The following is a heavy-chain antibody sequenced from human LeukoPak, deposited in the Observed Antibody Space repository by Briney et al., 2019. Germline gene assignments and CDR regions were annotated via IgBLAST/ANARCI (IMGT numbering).Heavy chain of an antibody. D-gene: IGHD2-2*03. Sequence: SETLSLTCTVSGGSISSSSYYWGWIRQPPGKGLEWIGSIYYSGSTYYNPSLKSRVTISVDTSKNQFSLKLSSVTAADTAVYYCARMDIVVVPAAVGLGWFDPWGQGTLVTVSS. CDR1: GGSISSSSYY. CDR3: ARMDIVVVPAAVGLGWFDP. J-gene: IGHJ5*02. CDR2: IYYSGST. V-gene: IGHV4-39*01.